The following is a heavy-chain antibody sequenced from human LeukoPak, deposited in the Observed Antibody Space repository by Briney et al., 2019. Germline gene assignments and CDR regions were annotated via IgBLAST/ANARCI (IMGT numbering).Heavy chain of an antibody. D-gene: IGHD1-14*01. J-gene: IGHJ4*02. Sequence: GGSLRLSCAASGFTFDDYAMHWVRQAPGKGLEWVSGISWNSGSIGYADSVKGRFTISRDNAKNSLYQQMNSLRAEDTALYYCAKDTRAGGYNLYWGQGTLVTVSS. CDR1: GFTFDDYA. CDR2: ISWNSGSI. CDR3: AKDTRAGGYNLY. V-gene: IGHV3-9*01.